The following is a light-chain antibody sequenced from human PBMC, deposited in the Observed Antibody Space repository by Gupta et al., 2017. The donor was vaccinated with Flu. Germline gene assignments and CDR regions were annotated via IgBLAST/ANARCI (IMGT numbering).Light chain of an antibody. V-gene: IGLV6-57*01. CDR3: QSYDSNNLWV. Sequence: FMLTQPHSLSESPGKPVTISCTRSSGHIASNYVQWYQQRPGSSPTTVIYDDNKRHSGAPNRVSGSIDSPSNAASLTISGLKTEDEADYYSQSYDSNNLWVFGGGTKLTVL. J-gene: IGLJ3*02. CDR2: DDN. CDR1: SGHIASNY.